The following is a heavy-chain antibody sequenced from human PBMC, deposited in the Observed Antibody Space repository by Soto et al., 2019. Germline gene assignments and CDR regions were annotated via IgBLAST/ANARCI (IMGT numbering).Heavy chain of an antibody. Sequence: EVQLVESGGDLVQPGGSLRLSCAASGFTFRAFEMNWVRQAPGKGLEWVSYISSSDGTRYYADSLKGRFTISRDNAKSSLYLQMKSLRAEDTAVYYCARESHTVATTDFDYWGQGTLVTVSS. CDR2: ISSSDGTR. J-gene: IGHJ4*02. CDR1: GFTFRAFE. CDR3: ARESHTVATTDFDY. D-gene: IGHD4-17*01. V-gene: IGHV3-48*03.